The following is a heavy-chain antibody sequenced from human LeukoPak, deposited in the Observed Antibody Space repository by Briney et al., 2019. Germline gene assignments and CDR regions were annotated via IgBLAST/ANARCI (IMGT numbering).Heavy chain of an antibody. CDR2: ISYDGSNK. CDR1: GFTFSSPW. J-gene: IGHJ4*02. CDR3: ASHLGGSKDY. D-gene: IGHD1-26*01. V-gene: IGHV3-30-3*01. Sequence: PGGSLRLSCAASGFTFSSPWMHWVRQAPGKGLGWVAVISYDGSNKYYADSVKGRFTISRDNSENTLYLQMNSLRAEDTAVYYCASHLGGSKDYWGQGTLVTVSS.